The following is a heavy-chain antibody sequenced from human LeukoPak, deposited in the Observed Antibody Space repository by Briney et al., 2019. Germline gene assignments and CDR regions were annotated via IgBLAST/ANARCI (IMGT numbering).Heavy chain of an antibody. J-gene: IGHJ5*02. CDR1: GGSISSSSYY. Sequence: SETLSLTCTVSGGSISSSSYYWGWIRQPPGKGLEWIGSIYYSGSTYYNPSLKSRVTISVDTSKNQFSLKLSSVTAADTAVYYCARKAGSGSYYEFVWFDPWGQGTLVTVSS. D-gene: IGHD1-26*01. V-gene: IGHV4-39*01. CDR3: ARKAGSGSYYEFVWFDP. CDR2: IYYSGST.